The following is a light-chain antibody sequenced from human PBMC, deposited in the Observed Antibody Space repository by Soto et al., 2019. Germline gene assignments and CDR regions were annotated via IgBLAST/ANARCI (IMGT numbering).Light chain of an antibody. CDR3: CSYAGSYTYV. CDR1: SSNVGSYNL. CDR2: EVS. V-gene: IGLV2-23*02. Sequence: QSVLTQPASVSGSPGQSITTSCTGTSSNVGSYNLVSWYQQHPGKAPKLMIYEVSKRPSGVSNRFSGSKSGNTASLTISGLQAEDEADYHCCSYAGSYTYVFGPGNKVTVL. J-gene: IGLJ1*01.